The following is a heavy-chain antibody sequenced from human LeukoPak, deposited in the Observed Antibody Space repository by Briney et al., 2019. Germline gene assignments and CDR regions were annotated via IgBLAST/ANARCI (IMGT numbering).Heavy chain of an antibody. Sequence: SETLSLTCTVSGDSISSSNCYWGWIRQPPGKGLEWIGSIYFSGGTYYNASLKSRVTISVDTSKNQFSLKLSSVTAADTAVYYCARTNYDIGGDFDYWGQGTLVTVSS. D-gene: IGHD3-9*01. CDR2: IYFSGGT. CDR1: GDSISSSNCY. J-gene: IGHJ4*02. CDR3: ARTNYDIGGDFDY. V-gene: IGHV4-39*01.